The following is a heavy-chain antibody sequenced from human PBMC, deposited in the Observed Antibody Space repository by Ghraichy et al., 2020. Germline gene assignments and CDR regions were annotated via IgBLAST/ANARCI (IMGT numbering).Heavy chain of an antibody. V-gene: IGHV3-30*04. J-gene: IGHJ4*02. CDR1: GFTFSSYA. CDR3: ARDTSGYFDY. D-gene: IGHD3-10*01. CDR2: ISYDGSNK. Sequence: GGSLRLSCAASGFTFSSYAMHWVRQAPGKGLEWLAVISYDGSNKYYADSVTVRFTISRDNSKNTLYLQMNSLRAEDTAVYYCARDTSGYFDYWGQGTLVTVSS.